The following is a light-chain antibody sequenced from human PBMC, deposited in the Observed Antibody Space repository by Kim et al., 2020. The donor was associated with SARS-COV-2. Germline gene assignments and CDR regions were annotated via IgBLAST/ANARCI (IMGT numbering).Light chain of an antibody. J-gene: IGKJ1*01. CDR3: QKYNSAPPWT. CDR1: RVSSND. CDR2: SVS. Sequence: SGVHEVASPCRVGRVSSNDFTWYQHKPGKVPKLRSYSVSILQSGVPSRFSCTGAETEFTLPISSLQPEDIATHYCQKYNSAPPWTVVEGTKVDI. V-gene: IGKV1-27*01.